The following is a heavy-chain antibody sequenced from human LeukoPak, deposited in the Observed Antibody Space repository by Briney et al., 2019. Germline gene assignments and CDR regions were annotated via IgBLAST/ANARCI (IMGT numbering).Heavy chain of an antibody. CDR3: ARHSRLWFGELPFVY. Sequence: SETLSLTCAVYGGSFSGYYWSWIRQPPGKGLEWIGEINHSGSTNYNPSLKSRVTISVDTSKNQFSLKLSSVTAADTAVYYCARHSRLWFGELPFVYWGQGTLVTVSS. J-gene: IGHJ4*02. D-gene: IGHD3-10*01. V-gene: IGHV4-34*01. CDR1: GGSFSGYY. CDR2: INHSGST.